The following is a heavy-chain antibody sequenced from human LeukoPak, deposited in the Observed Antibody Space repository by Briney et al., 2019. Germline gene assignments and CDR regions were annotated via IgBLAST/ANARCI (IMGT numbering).Heavy chain of an antibody. CDR2: IGISDDT. J-gene: IGHJ4*02. Sequence: GGSLRLSCGASGFTLRSYDMPWVRQVTGKGLECVSAIGISDDTYYQGSVKGRFTISRENAKNSLYLQMNSLTAGDTTVYYCARGGIQVSGIDEIDYWGQGTLVTVSS. CDR3: ARGGIQVSGIDEIDY. CDR1: GFTLRSYD. V-gene: IGHV3-13*01. D-gene: IGHD5/OR15-5a*01.